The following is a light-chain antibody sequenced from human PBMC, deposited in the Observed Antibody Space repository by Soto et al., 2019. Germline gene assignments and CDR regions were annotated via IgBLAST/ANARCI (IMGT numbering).Light chain of an antibody. Sequence: DIHLTQSPSFLSASLGDRVTITCRASQGIASSLAWYQQKAGKAPKLLIYAASTLESGVPSRFSGSGSGTEFTLTISSLQPEDFAIYYCQQFNSYPLTFGGGTKVEIK. CDR1: QGIASS. V-gene: IGKV1-9*01. CDR2: AAS. J-gene: IGKJ4*01. CDR3: QQFNSYPLT.